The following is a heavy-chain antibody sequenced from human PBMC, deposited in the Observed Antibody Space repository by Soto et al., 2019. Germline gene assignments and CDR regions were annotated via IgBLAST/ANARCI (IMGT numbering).Heavy chain of an antibody. CDR1: GGSISSYY. CDR2: IYYSGST. D-gene: IGHD2-15*01. CDR3: ARVYGGYLDY. J-gene: IGHJ4*02. Sequence: PSETLSLTCTVSGGSISSYYWSWIRQPPGKGLEWIGYIYYSGSTNYNPSLKSRVTISVDTSKNQFSLRLSSVTAADTAVYYCARVYGGYLDYWGQGTLVTVSS. V-gene: IGHV4-59*01.